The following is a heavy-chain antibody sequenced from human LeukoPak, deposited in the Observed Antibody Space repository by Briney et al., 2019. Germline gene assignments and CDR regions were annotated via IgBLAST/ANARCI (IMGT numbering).Heavy chain of an antibody. D-gene: IGHD3-22*01. Sequence: GGSLRLSCAASEFSVGSNYMTWVRQAPGKGLEWVSVIYSGGSTYYADYVKGRFTISRDNSKNTLYLQMNSLRVEDTAVYYCAREGTYYDERLGYFDYWGQGTLVTVSS. V-gene: IGHV3-53*01. CDR3: AREGTYYDERLGYFDY. J-gene: IGHJ4*02. CDR1: EFSVGSNY. CDR2: IYSGGST.